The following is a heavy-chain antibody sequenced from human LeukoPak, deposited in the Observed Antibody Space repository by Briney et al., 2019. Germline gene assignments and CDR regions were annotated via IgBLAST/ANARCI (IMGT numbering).Heavy chain of an antibody. J-gene: IGHJ4*02. CDR2: VSYDGSKK. D-gene: IGHD2-2*01. V-gene: IGHV3-30*04. Sequence: PGRSLRFSCAASGFTFSSYAIHWVRQAPGKGLEWVAVVSYDGSKKYYADSVKGRFTISRDNSQNTLYLQMNSLRVEDTAVYYCARAYCSGATCYAPDYWGQGTLVTVSS. CDR3: ARAYCSGATCYAPDY. CDR1: GFTFSSYA.